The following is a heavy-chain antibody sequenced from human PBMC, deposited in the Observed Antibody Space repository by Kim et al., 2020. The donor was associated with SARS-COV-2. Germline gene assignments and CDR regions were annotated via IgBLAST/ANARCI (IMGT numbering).Heavy chain of an antibody. J-gene: IGHJ2*01. CDR2: IYYSGST. D-gene: IGHD6-19*01. CDR1: GGSISSSSYY. Sequence: SETLSLTCTVSGGSISSSSYYWGWIRQPPGKGLEWIGSIYYSGSTYYNPSLKSRVTISVDTSKNQFSLKLSSVTAADTAVYYCARHSSGWYQGWYFDLWGRGTLVTVSS. V-gene: IGHV4-39*01. CDR3: ARHSSGWYQGWYFDL.